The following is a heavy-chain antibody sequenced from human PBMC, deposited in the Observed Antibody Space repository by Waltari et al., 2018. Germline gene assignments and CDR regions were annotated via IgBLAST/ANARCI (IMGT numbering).Heavy chain of an antibody. J-gene: IGHJ4*02. CDR3: AKDAFGNTYLDF. CDR2: IWFDGSDK. V-gene: IGHV3-30*02. Sequence: QVNLVESGGGVVQPGGSLRLSCATSGFTFSNFGMRWVRQAPGKVLGWVALIWFDGSDKFYADSVRGRFTISRDNSARTLYLDMDSLRLDDTAMYYCAKDAFGNTYLDFWGQGTLVTVSS. CDR1: GFTFSNFG. D-gene: IGHD2-2*02.